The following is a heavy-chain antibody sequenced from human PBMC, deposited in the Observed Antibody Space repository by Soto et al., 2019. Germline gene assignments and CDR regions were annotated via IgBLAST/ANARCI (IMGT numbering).Heavy chain of an antibody. CDR2: MNPNSGNT. D-gene: IGHD2-21*02. Sequence: ASVKVSCKGFGYSFTSYDINCVRHSKRQLFEYLWWMNPNSGNTGYVKKFQGRVTMTRDTSMSTAYMELSSLRSEDTAVYYCARGIKYGDCSRWFDPWGPGTLVTVPQ. CDR1: GYSFTSYD. CDR3: ARGIKYGDCSRWFDP. V-gene: IGHV1-8*01. J-gene: IGHJ5*02.